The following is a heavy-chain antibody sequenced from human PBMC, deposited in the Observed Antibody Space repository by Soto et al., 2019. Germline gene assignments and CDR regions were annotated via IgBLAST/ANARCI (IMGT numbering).Heavy chain of an antibody. CDR1: GYTFTSYD. J-gene: IGHJ6*02. CDR2: MNPNSGNT. Sequence: ASVKVSCKASGYTFTSYDINWVRQATGQGLEWMGWMNPNSGNTGYAQKFQGRVTMTRNTSISTAYMELSSLRSEDTAVYYCARGRFLEWLLSAYYYYGMDVWGQGTTVTVSS. V-gene: IGHV1-8*01. CDR3: ARGRFLEWLLSAYYYYGMDV. D-gene: IGHD3-3*01.